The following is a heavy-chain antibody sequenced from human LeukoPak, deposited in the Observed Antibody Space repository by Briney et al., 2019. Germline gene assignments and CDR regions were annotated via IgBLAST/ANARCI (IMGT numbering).Heavy chain of an antibody. J-gene: IGHJ4*02. V-gene: IGHV5-51*01. Sequence: GSLKISCKCTGYTFTSYWIGWVPQMPGKGPEWIGIIYPGDSVTRYSPSFQGQVTISADKSISTAYLQWSSLKASDTAMYYCARRGDGYNLNFDYWGQGTLVTVSS. D-gene: IGHD5-24*01. CDR2: IYPGDSVT. CDR1: GYTFTSYW. CDR3: ARRGDGYNLNFDY.